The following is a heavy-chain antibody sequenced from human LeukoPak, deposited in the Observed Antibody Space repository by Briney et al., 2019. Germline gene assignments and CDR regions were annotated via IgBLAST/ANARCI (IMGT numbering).Heavy chain of an antibody. CDR2: ISAYNGNT. CDR1: GYTFTSYG. D-gene: IGHD6-13*01. V-gene: IGHV1-18*01. J-gene: IGHJ5*02. CDR3: ARDGSSSSWYFSLSVGNWFDP. Sequence: ASVKVSCKASGYTFTSYGISWVRQAPGQGLEWMGWISAYNGNTNYAQKLQGRVTMTTDTSTSIAYMELRSLRSDDTAVYYCARDGSSSSWYFSLSVGNWFDPWGQGTLVTVSS.